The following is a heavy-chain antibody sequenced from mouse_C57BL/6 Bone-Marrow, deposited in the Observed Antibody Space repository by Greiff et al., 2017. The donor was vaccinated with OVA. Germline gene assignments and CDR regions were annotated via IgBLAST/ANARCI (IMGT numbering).Heavy chain of an antibody. V-gene: IGHV14-4*01. CDR1: GFNIKDDY. D-gene: IGHD1-1*01. CDR2: IDPENGDT. J-gene: IGHJ3*01. CDR3: TPYYYGSSPWFAY. Sequence: VQLQQSGAELVRPGASVKLSCTASGFNIKDDYMHWVKQRPEQGLEWIGWIDPENGDTEYASKFQGKATITADTSSNTAYLQLRSLTSEDTAVYYCTPYYYGSSPWFAYWGQGTLVTVSA.